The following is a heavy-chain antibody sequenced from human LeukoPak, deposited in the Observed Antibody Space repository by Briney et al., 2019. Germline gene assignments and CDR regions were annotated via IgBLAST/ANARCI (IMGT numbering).Heavy chain of an antibody. CDR1: GGSISSYY. CDR2: IYTSGST. D-gene: IGHD2-2*03. CDR3: ASGCEGCWFDP. J-gene: IGHJ5*02. V-gene: IGHV4-4*07. Sequence: SETLSLTCTVSGGSISSYYWSWIRQPAGKGVEWIGRIYTSGSTNYNPSLKSRVTISVDTSKNQFSLRLNSVTAADTAVYYRASGCEGCWFDPWGQGTLVTVSS.